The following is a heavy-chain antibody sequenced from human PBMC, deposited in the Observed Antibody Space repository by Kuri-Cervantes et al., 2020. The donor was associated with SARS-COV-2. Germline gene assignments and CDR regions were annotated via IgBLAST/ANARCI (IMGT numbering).Heavy chain of an antibody. CDR1: GHSISNGYY. V-gene: IGHV4-38-2*01. Sequence: SETLSLTCAVSGHSISNGYYWGWIRQPPGKGLEWIGSIYHSGSTYYNPSLKSRVTISVDTSKNQFSLKLSSVTAADTAVYYCARGATYYDYVWGSYRCSNFDYWGQGTLVTVSS. CDR2: IYHSGST. D-gene: IGHD3-16*02. CDR3: ARGATYYDYVWGSYRCSNFDY. J-gene: IGHJ4*02.